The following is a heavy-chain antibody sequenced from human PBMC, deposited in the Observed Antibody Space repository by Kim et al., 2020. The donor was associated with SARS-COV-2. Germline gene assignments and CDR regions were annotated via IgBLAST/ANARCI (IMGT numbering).Heavy chain of an antibody. Sequence: GGSLRLSCAASGFTFSSYEMNWVRQAPGKGLEWVSYISSSGSTIYYADSVKGRFTISRDNAKNSLYLQMNSLRAEDTAVYYCARNLDYTGDYYYGMDVWGQGTTVTVSS. CDR1: GFTFSSYE. V-gene: IGHV3-48*03. J-gene: IGHJ6*02. CDR2: ISSSGSTI. D-gene: IGHD4-4*01. CDR3: ARNLDYTGDYYYGMDV.